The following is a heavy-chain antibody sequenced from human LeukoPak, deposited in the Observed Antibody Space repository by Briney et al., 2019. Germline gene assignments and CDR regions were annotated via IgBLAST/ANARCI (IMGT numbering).Heavy chain of an antibody. CDR1: GFIFSSYA. V-gene: IGHV3-30-3*01. CDR2: ISYDGSNK. D-gene: IGHD2-2*02. J-gene: IGHJ6*02. Sequence: GGSLRLSCAASGFIFSSYAMHWVRQAPGKGLEWVAVISYDGSNKYYADSVKGRFTISRDNSKNTLYLQMNSLRAEDTAVYYCARALVVVPAAINYYYYYGMDVWGQGTTVTVSS. CDR3: ARALVVVPAAINYYYYYGMDV.